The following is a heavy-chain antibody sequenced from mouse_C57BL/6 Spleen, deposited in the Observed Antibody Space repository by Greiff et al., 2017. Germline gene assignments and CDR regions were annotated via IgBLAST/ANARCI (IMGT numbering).Heavy chain of an antibody. CDR1: GYAFTTYL. V-gene: IGHV1-54*01. D-gene: IGHD1-1*01. J-gene: IGHJ3*01. Sequence: QVQLQQSGAALVRPGTSVKVSCKASGYAFTTYLIEWVHQRPGQGLEWIGVINRGSGGSTYNESFTGKATLTADKSSSTAQMQLSSLTSEDSAVYFCARWGPRYYDSSYRFAYWGQGTLVTVSA. CDR2: INRGSGGS. CDR3: ARWGPRYYDSSYRFAY.